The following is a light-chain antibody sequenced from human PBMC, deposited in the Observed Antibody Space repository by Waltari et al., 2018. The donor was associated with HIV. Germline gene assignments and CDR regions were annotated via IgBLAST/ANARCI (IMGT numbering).Light chain of an antibody. CDR2: WAS. J-gene: IGKJ1*01. CDR3: QQYYSTPWM. V-gene: IGKV4-1*01. Sequence: DIVMTQSPDSLAVSLGETATINCKSSQSVLFSSNNKNYLAWYQHKPGRPPKLLIQWASSRESCFPYRFRGSWSGTDYTLTISSLQAEDVAVYYCQQYYSTPWMFGQGTKVEIK. CDR1: QSVLFSSNNKNY.